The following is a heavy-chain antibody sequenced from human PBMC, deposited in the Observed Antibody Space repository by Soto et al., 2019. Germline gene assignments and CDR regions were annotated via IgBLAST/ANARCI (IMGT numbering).Heavy chain of an antibody. CDR3: ARERGEYCTNGVCYTEGWFDP. J-gene: IGHJ5*02. V-gene: IGHV1-2*02. Sequence: QVQLVQSGAEVKKPGASVKVSCKASGYTFTGYYMHWVRQAPGQGLEWMGGINPNSGGTNYAQKFQGRVTMTRDTSISTAYMELSRLRSDDTAVYYCARERGEYCTNGVCYTEGWFDPWGQGTLVTVSS. CDR1: GYTFTGYY. D-gene: IGHD2-8*01. CDR2: INPNSGGT.